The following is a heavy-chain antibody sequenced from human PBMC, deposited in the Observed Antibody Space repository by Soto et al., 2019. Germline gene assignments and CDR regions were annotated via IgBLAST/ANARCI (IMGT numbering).Heavy chain of an antibody. CDR2: ISYDGSNK. J-gene: IGHJ4*02. CDR1: GFTFSSYA. Sequence: QVQLVESGGGVVQPGRSRRLSCAASGFTFSSYAMHWVRQAPGKGLEWVAVISYDGSNKYYADSVKGRFTISRDNSKNTLSLQMNSLRAEDTAVYYCARVPSSSGRAHFDYWGQGTLVTVSS. D-gene: IGHD2-15*01. V-gene: IGHV3-30-3*01. CDR3: ARVPSSSGRAHFDY.